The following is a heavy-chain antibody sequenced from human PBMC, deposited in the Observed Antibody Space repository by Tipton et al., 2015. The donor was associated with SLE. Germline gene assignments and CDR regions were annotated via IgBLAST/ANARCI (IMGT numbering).Heavy chain of an antibody. J-gene: IGHJ2*01. Sequence: LRLSCAVYGGSLSGYHWTWIRQPPGKGLEWIGEINHSGSTNYNPSLQSRVTMSVDTSKNQFSLKLSSVTAADTAVYFCARRRYCSDGRCRYFDLWGRGTLVTVSS. CDR3: ARRRYCSDGRCRYFDL. CDR1: GGSLSGYH. D-gene: IGHD2-15*01. CDR2: INHSGST. V-gene: IGHV4-34*01.